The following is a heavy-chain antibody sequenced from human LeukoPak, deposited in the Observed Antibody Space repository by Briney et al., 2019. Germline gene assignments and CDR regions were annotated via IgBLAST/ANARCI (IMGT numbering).Heavy chain of an antibody. Sequence: PSQTLSLTCTVSGGSISSGDYYWSWIRQPPGKGLEWIGYIYYSGSTYYNPSLKSRVTISVDTSKNQFSLKLSSVTAADTAVYYCARVAYGLNWFDPWGQGTLVTVSS. J-gene: IGHJ5*02. CDR2: IYYSGST. V-gene: IGHV4-30-4*08. CDR1: GGSISSGDYY. D-gene: IGHD4-17*01. CDR3: ARVAYGLNWFDP.